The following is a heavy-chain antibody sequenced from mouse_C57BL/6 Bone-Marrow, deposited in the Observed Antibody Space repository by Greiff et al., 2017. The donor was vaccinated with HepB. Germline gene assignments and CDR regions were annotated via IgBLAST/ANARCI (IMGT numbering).Heavy chain of an antibody. J-gene: IGHJ2*01. CDR3: ARLYYGSRDYFDY. D-gene: IGHD1-1*01. CDR1: GYTFTSYW. V-gene: IGHV1-72*01. Sequence: VQLQQPGAELVKPGASVKLSCKASGYTFTSYWMHWVKQRPGRGLEWIGRIDPNSGGTKYNEKFKSKATLTVDKPSSTAYMQLSSLTSEDAAVYDCARLYYGSRDYFDYWGQGTTLTVSS. CDR2: IDPNSGGT.